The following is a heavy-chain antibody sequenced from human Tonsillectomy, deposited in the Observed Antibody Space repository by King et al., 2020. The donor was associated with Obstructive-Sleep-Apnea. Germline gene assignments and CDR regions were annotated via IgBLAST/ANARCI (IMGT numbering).Heavy chain of an antibody. CDR3: ARHRGVEDYGDYGDYFDY. CDR1: GGSISNYY. D-gene: IGHD4-17*01. CDR2: MYYSGNT. Sequence: VQLQESGPGLVKPSETLSLTCTVSGGSISNYYWCWIRQPPGKGLEWIGYMYYSGNTNFNPSLKSRVTISADTSKIQFSLRLSSVTAADTAVYYCARHRGVEDYGDYGDYFDYWGQGTLVTVSS. V-gene: IGHV4-59*08. J-gene: IGHJ4*02.